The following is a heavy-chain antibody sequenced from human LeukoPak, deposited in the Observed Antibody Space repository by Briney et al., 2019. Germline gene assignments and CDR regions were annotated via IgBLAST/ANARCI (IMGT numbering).Heavy chain of an antibody. D-gene: IGHD1-26*01. V-gene: IGHV4-59*01. J-gene: IGHJ4*02. Sequence: SETLSLTCTVSGASISSYYWSWIRQPPGKGLEWIGYISYSGSPNYNPSLKSRVTISVDTSKNQFSLKLSSVTAADTAVYYCARAPPWWELPSYFDYWGQGTLVTVSS. CDR3: ARAPPWWELPSYFDY. CDR1: GASISSYY. CDR2: ISYSGSP.